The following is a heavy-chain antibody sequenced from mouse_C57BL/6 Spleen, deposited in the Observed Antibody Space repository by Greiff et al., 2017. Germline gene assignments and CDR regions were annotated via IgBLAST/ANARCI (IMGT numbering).Heavy chain of an antibody. D-gene: IGHD1-1*01. CDR2: IYPGDGDT. J-gene: IGHJ1*03. V-gene: IGHV1-80*01. Sequence: QVQLQQSGAELVKPGASVKISCKASGYAFSSYWMNWVKQRPGKGLEWIGQIYPGDGDTNYNGKFKGKATLTADKSSSTAYMQLSSLTSEDSAVXFCARKGITVVADGGYFDVWGTGTTVTVSS. CDR1: GYAFSSYW. CDR3: ARKGITVVADGGYFDV.